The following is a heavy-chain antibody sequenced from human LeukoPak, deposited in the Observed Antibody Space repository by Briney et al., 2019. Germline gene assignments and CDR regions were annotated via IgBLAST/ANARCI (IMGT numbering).Heavy chain of an antibody. V-gene: IGHV4-4*07. Sequence: TSETLSLTCTVSGGSISSYYWSWIRQPAGEGLEWIGRIYTSGSTNYNPSLKSRVTMSVDTSKNQFSLKLSSVTAADTAVYYCARDRYYYDSSARYFDYWGQGTLVTVSS. CDR1: GGSISSYY. CDR3: ARDRYYYDSSARYFDY. D-gene: IGHD3-22*01. J-gene: IGHJ4*02. CDR2: IYTSGST.